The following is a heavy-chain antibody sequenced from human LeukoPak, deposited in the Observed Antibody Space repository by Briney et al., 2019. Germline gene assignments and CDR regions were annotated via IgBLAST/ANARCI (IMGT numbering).Heavy chain of an antibody. CDR1: GFIFSSYA. J-gene: IGHJ6*03. V-gene: IGHV3-23*01. Sequence: GGSMRLSCAASGFIFSSYAMSWDRQAPEEGLEWVSYGGSGGSTYYADSVKGRFTVSRDNSKSTLYLQMNSLTAEDTAVYYCAKMRGQYYHSYYMDAWGKGTTVTVSS. CDR2: GGSGGST. CDR3: AKMRGQYYHSYYMDA.